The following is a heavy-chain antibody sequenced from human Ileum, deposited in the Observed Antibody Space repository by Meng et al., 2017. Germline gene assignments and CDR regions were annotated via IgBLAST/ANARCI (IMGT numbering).Heavy chain of an antibody. CDR3: ATSGGGFDY. CDR1: GYTFTNYD. D-gene: IGHD1-26*01. CDR2: INTNTGNP. Sequence: QVQLVESGSEMQTAGASVTVSCTAAGYTFTNYDITWVRPARGQGLEWVGWINTNTGNPTYAQGITGRFVVSLYTSVNTAHLQISTAAAEDTAVYYCATSGGGFDYWGQGALVTVSS. J-gene: IGHJ4*02. V-gene: IGHV7-4-1*02.